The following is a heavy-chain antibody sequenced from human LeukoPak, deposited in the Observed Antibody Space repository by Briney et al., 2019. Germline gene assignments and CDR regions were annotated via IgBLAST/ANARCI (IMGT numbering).Heavy chain of an antibody. V-gene: IGHV6-1*01. Sequence: SQTLSLTCSLSGDSVSRNNAAWKWLRQSPSRGLEWLGRTYYRSKWYNDYAESVKSRIDINPDTSKNQFSLQLNSVTPEDTAMYYCAREGGLGKLDSWGQGTLVTVSS. CDR2: TYYRSKWYN. CDR3: AREGGLGKLDS. J-gene: IGHJ4*02. CDR1: GDSVSRNNAA. D-gene: IGHD3-9*01.